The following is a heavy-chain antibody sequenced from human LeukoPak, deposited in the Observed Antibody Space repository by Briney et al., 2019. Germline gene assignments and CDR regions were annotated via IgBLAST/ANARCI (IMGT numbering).Heavy chain of an antibody. CDR1: GFTFSSYA. CDR2: ISYDGSNK. D-gene: IGHD5-24*01. J-gene: IGHJ4*02. Sequence: PGGSLRLSCSASGFTFSSYAMHWVRQAPGKGLEWVAVISYDGSNKYYADSVKGRFTISRDNSKNTLYLQMNSLRAEDTAVYYCARDWAIRWPATLDYWGQGTLVTVSS. CDR3: ARDWAIRWPATLDY. V-gene: IGHV3-30*04.